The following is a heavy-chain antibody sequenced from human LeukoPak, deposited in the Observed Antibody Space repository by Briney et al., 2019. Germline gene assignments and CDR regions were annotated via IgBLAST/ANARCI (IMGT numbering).Heavy chain of an antibody. Sequence: ASVKVSCKASGYTFTGYYMHWVRQAPGQGLEWMGWINPNSGGTNYAQKFQGRVTMTRDTSISTAYMELSRLRSDDTAVYYCVRRGSSSWTNWFDPWGQGTLVTVSS. J-gene: IGHJ5*02. D-gene: IGHD6-13*01. V-gene: IGHV1-2*02. CDR2: INPNSGGT. CDR1: GYTFTGYY. CDR3: VRRGSSSWTNWFDP.